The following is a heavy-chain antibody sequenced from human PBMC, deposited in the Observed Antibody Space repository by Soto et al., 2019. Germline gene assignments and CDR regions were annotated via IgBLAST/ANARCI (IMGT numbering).Heavy chain of an antibody. CDR1: GDSVSSNYW. CDR3: AKFSREVFGVVNYNWFDP. V-gene: IGHV4-4*02. Sequence: SETLSLTCAVSGDSVSSNYWWSWVRRPPGKGLEWIGEVYHSGSTNYNPSLKSRVTISIDKSQNQFSLRLNSVTAADTAVYYCAKFSREVFGVVNYNWFDPWGQGXLVTVYS. J-gene: IGHJ5*02. D-gene: IGHD3-3*01. CDR2: VYHSGST.